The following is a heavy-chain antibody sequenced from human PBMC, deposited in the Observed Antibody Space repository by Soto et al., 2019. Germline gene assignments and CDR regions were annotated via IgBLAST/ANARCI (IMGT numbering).Heavy chain of an antibody. CDR2: ISYSGTT. CDR1: GDSISSNNNY. CDR3: ARGRGYSYGLDP. J-gene: IGHJ5*02. V-gene: IGHV4-30-4*01. Sequence: QVQLQESGPGLVKPSQTLSLTCTVSGDSISSNNNYWSWIRQPPGEGLEWIGFISYSGTTSYSPSLKRRLAVSLDTSKNQFALSLSSVTAADTAVYYCARGRGYSYGLDPWGQGTLVTVSS. D-gene: IGHD5-18*01.